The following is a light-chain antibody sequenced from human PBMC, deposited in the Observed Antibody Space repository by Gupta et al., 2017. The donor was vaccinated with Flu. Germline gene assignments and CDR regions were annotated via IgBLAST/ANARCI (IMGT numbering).Light chain of an antibody. CDR2: AAS. CDR1: QSISNY. V-gene: IGKV1-39*01. CDR3: QQSYSTPLLT. J-gene: IGKJ3*01. Sequence: SSRSASVGDRVTITCRASQSISNYLNWYQQKPGEATKLLVYAASSLQSGVPSRFSGSGSGTDFTLTISSLQPEDCATYFCQQSYSTPLLTFGPGTKVDIK.